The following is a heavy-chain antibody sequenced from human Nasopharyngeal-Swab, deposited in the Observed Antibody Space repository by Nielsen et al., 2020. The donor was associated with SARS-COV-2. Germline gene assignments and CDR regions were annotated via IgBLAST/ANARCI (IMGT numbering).Heavy chain of an antibody. CDR1: GFTFSSYS. J-gene: IGHJ4*02. D-gene: IGHD1-14*01. CDR3: TRDLNHKIDY. Sequence: GESLKISCAASGFTFSSYSMNWVRQAPGKGLEWVSSISSSSSYIYYADSAKGRFTISRDDARNTLYLQMNSLRAEDTALYYCTRDLNHKIDYWGQGTLVTVSS. V-gene: IGHV3-21*01. CDR2: ISSSSSYI.